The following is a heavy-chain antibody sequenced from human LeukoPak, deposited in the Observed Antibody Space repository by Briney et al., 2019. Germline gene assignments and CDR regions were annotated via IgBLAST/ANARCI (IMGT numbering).Heavy chain of an antibody. CDR2: ISSSGSTI. V-gene: IGHV3-11*01. CDR1: GFTFDDYA. D-gene: IGHD3-3*01. J-gene: IGHJ6*03. Sequence: PGGSLRLSCAASGFTFDDYAMHWVRQAPGKGLKWVSYISSSGSTINYADSVKGRFTISRDNAKNSLYLQMNSLRAEDTAVYYCARGGISIFGVVIYMDVWGKGTTVTVSS. CDR3: ARGGISIFGVVIYMDV.